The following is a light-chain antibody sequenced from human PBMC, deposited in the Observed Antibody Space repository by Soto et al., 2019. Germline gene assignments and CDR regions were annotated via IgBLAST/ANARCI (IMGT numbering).Light chain of an antibody. CDR3: QQYHTYPWT. J-gene: IGKJ1*01. Sequence: DIQMTQSPSTLSGSVGDRVTITCRASQSVSGWLAWYQQKPGTAVKVLIYDASTLGSGVSSRFSGSGSGTEFTLTISGLQPEDFATYHCQQYHTYPWTFGQGTKVDIK. CDR1: QSVSGW. V-gene: IGKV1-5*01. CDR2: DAS.